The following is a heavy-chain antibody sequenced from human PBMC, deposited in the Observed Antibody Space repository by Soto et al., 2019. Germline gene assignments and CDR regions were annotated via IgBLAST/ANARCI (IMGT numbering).Heavy chain of an antibody. V-gene: IGHV4-39*01. D-gene: IGHD3-22*01. CDR2: IYHTGNA. J-gene: IGHJ5*02. CDR3: ARDFFDSSDYTTNWFDP. CDR1: GGPISNSRFY. Sequence: SETLSLTCAVSGGPISNSRFYWAWIRQPPGEGLEWIGSIYHTGNAYYNPSLKSRVTISVDTSKNQFSLKLTSVTAADAALYYCARDFFDSSDYTTNWFDPWGQGTLVTVSS.